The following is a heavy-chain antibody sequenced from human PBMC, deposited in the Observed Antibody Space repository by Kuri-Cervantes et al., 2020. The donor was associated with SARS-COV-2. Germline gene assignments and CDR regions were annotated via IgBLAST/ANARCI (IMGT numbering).Heavy chain of an antibody. CDR2: IYYSGTT. CDR1: GGSMNSGFYY. J-gene: IGHJ4*02. V-gene: IGHV4-30-4*01. Sequence: LRLSCSVSGGSMNSGFYYWSWIRQPPGKGLEWIGYIYYSGTTYYNPSLKSRVTISVDTSKNQFSLKLSSVTAADTAVYYCARGGWSWGDYNFDYWGQGTLVTVSS. CDR3: ARGGWSWGDYNFDY. D-gene: IGHD4-17*01.